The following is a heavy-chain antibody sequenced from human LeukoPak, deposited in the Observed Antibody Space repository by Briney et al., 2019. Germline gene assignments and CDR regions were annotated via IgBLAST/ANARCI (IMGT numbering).Heavy chain of an antibody. Sequence: PSETLSLTCTVSDGSISSYYWSWIRQPAGKGLEWIGRIYTSGSTNYNPSLKSRITMSMDTSKNQFSLKLTSVTAADTAVYYCVRLVVDSRGIKEVAVENWGQGTLVTVSS. CDR1: DGSISSYY. D-gene: IGHD2-21*01. J-gene: IGHJ4*02. CDR2: IYTSGST. V-gene: IGHV4-4*07. CDR3: VRLVVDSRGIKEVAVEN.